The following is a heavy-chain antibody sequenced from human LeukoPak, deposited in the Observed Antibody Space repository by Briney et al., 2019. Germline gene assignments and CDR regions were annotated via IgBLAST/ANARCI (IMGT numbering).Heavy chain of an antibody. D-gene: IGHD3-3*01. CDR1: GYSISSGYY. J-gene: IGHJ6*03. CDR3: ARVSSGFLEWLTSVRYYYMDV. Sequence: PSETLSLTCTVSGYSISSGYYWGWIRQPPGKGLEWIGYIYYSGSTNYNPSLKSRVTISVDTSKNQFSLKLSSVTAADTAVYYCARVSSGFLEWLTSVRYYYMDVWGKGTTVTVSS. CDR2: IYYSGST. V-gene: IGHV4-61*01.